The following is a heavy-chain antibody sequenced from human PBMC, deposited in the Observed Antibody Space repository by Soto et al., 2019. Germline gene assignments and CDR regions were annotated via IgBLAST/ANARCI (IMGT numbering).Heavy chain of an antibody. Sequence: PSETLSLTCTVSGDSISNYYWNWIRQPPGKGLEWIGHIYYSGSTNYNPSLKSRVSISVDTSKNQFSLKLSSVTAADTAVYYCARGGRRSPGMDVWGQGTTVTVSS. CDR2: IYYSGST. CDR3: ARGGRRSPGMDV. CDR1: GDSISNYY. J-gene: IGHJ6*02. V-gene: IGHV4-59*12.